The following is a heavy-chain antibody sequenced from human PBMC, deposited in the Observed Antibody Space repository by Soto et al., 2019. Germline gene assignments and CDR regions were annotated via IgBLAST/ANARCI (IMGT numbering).Heavy chain of an antibody. J-gene: IGHJ5*02. D-gene: IGHD3-10*01. CDR1: GFTFSTFD. V-gene: IGHV3-13*01. CDR3: ARGRSFSYDSTPPPMFDP. CDR2: IGTLSDT. Sequence: GGSLRLSCAGSGFTFSTFDIHWVRQAPGKGLEWVSGIGTLSDTFYAASVQGRFTISRQNAKNSVYLQMNSLISGDTAFYYCARGRSFSYDSTPPPMFDPLGQGTLVTVSS.